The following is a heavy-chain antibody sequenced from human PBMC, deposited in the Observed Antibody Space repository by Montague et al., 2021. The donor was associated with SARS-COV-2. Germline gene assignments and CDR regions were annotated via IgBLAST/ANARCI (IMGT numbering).Heavy chain of an antibody. J-gene: IGHJ5*02. D-gene: IGHD3-3*01. CDR1: GGSVSSYY. CDR2: TYYSGST. Sequence: SETLSLTCTVSGGSVSSYYWSWIRRSPGKGLQWLGYTYYSGSTDYNPSLKSRVTMSVDTSKNQLSLRLNSVTTADTAVYFCARAGGFYDYWSGYSSSAGFFDPWGQGIRVTVSS. V-gene: IGHV4-59*02. CDR3: ARAGGFYDYWSGYSSSAGFFDP.